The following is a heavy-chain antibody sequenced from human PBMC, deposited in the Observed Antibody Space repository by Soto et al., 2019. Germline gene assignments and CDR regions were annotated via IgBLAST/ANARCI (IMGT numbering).Heavy chain of an antibody. J-gene: IGHJ4*02. Sequence: PGGPHRHPHGASGFTLGDHCRSRVRQGPGKGLEWVSAISGSGGSTYYADSVKGRFTISRDNSKNTLYLQMNSLRAEDTAVYYCAKDLYDILTGVDYWGQGTLVTVSS. D-gene: IGHD3-9*01. CDR2: ISGSGGST. CDR3: AKDLYDILTGVDY. CDR1: GFTLGDHC. V-gene: IGHV3-23*01.